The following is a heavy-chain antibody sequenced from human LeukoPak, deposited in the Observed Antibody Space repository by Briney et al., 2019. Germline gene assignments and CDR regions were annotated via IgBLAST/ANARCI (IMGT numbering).Heavy chain of an antibody. CDR2: ISAYNGNT. J-gene: IGHJ3*02. CDR1: GYTFASYG. CDR3: ARDAFDI. Sequence: ASVKVSCKTSGYTFASYGISWVRQAPGQGLEWMGWISAYNGNTRYAQKVQGRLTVTKDTSTTTVYMELRGLRSDDTAVYYCARDAFDIWGQGTMVTVSS. V-gene: IGHV1-18*01.